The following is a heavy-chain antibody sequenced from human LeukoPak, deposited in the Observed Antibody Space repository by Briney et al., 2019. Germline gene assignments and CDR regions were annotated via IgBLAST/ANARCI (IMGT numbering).Heavy chain of an antibody. D-gene: IGHD3-3*01. V-gene: IGHV1-69*13. CDR1: GGTFSSYV. Sequence: SVKVSCKASGGTFSSYVISWVRQAPGQGLEWMGGIIPIFGTANYAQKFQGRVTITADESTSTAYMELSSLRSEDTAVYYCAREGITIFGVVNEASHQKDDAFDIWGQGTMVTVSS. CDR2: IIPIFGTA. J-gene: IGHJ3*02. CDR3: AREGITIFGVVNEASHQKDDAFDI.